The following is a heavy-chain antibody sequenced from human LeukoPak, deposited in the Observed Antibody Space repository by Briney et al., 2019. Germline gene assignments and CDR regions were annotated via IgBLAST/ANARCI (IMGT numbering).Heavy chain of an antibody. Sequence: GGSLRLSCAASGNYWMHWVRQAPGKGLVWVSHINSDGSWTSYADSVKGRFTISKDNAKNTVYLQMNSLRAEDTAVYYCVSSCETYWGRGTLVTVSS. CDR2: INSDGSWT. J-gene: IGHJ4*02. V-gene: IGHV3-74*01. CDR3: VSSCETY. CDR1: GNYW.